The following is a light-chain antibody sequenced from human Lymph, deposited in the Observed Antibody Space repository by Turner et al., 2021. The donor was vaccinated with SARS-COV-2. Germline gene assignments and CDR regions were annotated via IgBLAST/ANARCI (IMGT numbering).Light chain of an antibody. Sequence: DIVMSQSPSSLAVSVGEKVTMTCKSSQSLLYSGNQKNYLSWYQQKPGQSPKLLIYWASTRESGVPDRFTGSGSGTDFTLTIRSVKAEDLAVYYCQQYYRYPRTFGGGTKLEIK. CDR2: WAS. V-gene: IGKV4-1*01. CDR3: QQYYRYPRT. CDR1: QSLLYSGNQKNY. J-gene: IGKJ4*02.